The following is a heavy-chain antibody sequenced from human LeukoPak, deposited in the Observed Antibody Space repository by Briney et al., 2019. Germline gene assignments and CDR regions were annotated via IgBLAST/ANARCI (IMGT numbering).Heavy chain of an antibody. Sequence: SETLSLTCTVSGGSISSYYWSWIRQPPGKGLEWIGYIYYSGSTNYNPSLKSRVTISVDTSKNQFSLKLSSATAADTAVYYCARDNAPYYYDSSGYYNYYYYGMDVWGQGTTVTVSS. J-gene: IGHJ6*02. D-gene: IGHD3-22*01. V-gene: IGHV4-59*01. CDR2: IYYSGST. CDR1: GGSISSYY. CDR3: ARDNAPYYYDSSGYYNYYYYGMDV.